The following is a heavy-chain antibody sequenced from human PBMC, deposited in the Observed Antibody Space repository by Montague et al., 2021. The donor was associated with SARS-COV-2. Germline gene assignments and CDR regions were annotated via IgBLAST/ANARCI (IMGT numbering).Heavy chain of an antibody. V-gene: IGHV4-59*01. CDR2: IYYSGST. J-gene: IGHJ2*01. CDR1: GGSISSYY. Sequence: SETLSLTCNVSGGSISSYYWSWIRQPPGKALEWIGYIYYSGSTNYNPSLKSRVTISVDTSKNQFSLNLSSVTAADTAVYYCARGQATVLRTRGWLFDLWGRGTLVTVSS. CDR3: ARGQATVLRTRGWLFDL. D-gene: IGHD4-23*01.